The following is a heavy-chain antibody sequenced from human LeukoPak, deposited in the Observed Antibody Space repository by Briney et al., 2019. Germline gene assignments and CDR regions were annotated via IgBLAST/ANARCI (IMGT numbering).Heavy chain of an antibody. CDR2: ISGSGGST. V-gene: IGHV3-23*01. CDR1: GFTFSSYA. Sequence: GGSLRLSCAASGFTFSSYAMSWVRQAPGKGLEWVSAISGSGGSTYYADPVKGRFTTSRDNAKNSLYLQMNTLRAEDTAVYYCVRRYMATSAEDFDYWGQGTLVTVFS. J-gene: IGHJ4*02. D-gene: IGHD3-16*02. CDR3: VRRYMATSAEDFDY.